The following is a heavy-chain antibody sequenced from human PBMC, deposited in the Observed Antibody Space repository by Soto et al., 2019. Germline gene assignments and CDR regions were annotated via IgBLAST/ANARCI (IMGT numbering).Heavy chain of an antibody. CDR2: IGTTRKSI. J-gene: IGHJ4*02. D-gene: IGHD1-20*01. CDR1: GFTFDEYR. V-gene: IGHV3-48*02. Sequence: PGGALSLSCAASGFTFDEYRMNWFRQAPWKGLEWVSCIGTTRKSIAYVDSVNGRFTIPRDGAKNPVFLQMNSLRDEDPAVYYCARDHNWSFDYWGQGIPVTVSS. CDR3: ARDHNWSFDY.